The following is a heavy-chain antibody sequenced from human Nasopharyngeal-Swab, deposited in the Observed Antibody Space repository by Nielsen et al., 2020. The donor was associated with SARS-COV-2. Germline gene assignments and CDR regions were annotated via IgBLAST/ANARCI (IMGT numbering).Heavy chain of an antibody. CDR3: ARAHGSGSYWDYYYYMDV. J-gene: IGHJ6*03. CDR1: GGSISSSGYY. CDR2: IYYSGST. Sequence: SETLSLTCTVSGGSISSSGYYWSWIRQHPGKGLEWIGYIYYSGSTYYNPSLKSRVTISVDTSKNQFSLKLSSVTAADTAVYYCARAHGSGSYWDYYYYMDVWGKGTTVTVSS. V-gene: IGHV4-31*03. D-gene: IGHD3-10*01.